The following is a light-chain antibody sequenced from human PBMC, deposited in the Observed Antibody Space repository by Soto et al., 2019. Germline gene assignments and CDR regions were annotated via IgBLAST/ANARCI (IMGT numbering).Light chain of an antibody. V-gene: IGLV2-8*01. Sequence: QSVLTQPPSASGSPGQSVTISCAGTSSDVGGYNYVSWYQQYPGKVPKLIIYEVTRRPSGVPDRIFGSKSDTTASLTVSGLQADDEGHYYCSSFAGTNSFVFGTGTKVTVL. CDR3: SSFAGTNSFV. CDR1: SSDVGGYNY. J-gene: IGLJ1*01. CDR2: EVT.